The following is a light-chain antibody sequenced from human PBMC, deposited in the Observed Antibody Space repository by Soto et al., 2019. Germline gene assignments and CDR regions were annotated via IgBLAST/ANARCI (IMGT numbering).Light chain of an antibody. V-gene: IGLV2-8*01. CDR2: EVT. J-gene: IGLJ3*02. CDR3: SSYAGNNNLV. Sequence: QSALTQPPSASGSPGQSVTIYCTGSSSDVGGYNYVSWYQQHPDKAPKLMIYEVTKRPSGVPDRFSGSKSGDTASLTVSGLQAEDEADYYCSSYAGNNNLVFGGGTKLTVL. CDR1: SSDVGGYNY.